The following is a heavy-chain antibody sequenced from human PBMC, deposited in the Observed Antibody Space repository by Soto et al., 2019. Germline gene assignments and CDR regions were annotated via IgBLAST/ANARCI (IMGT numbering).Heavy chain of an antibody. CDR1: GFTVSSNY. J-gene: IGHJ4*02. D-gene: IGHD4-17*01. CDR3: ASTLYGVIPFDY. V-gene: IGHV3-53*01. Sequence: GGSLRLSCAASGFTVSSNYMSWVRQAPGKGLEWVSVIYSGGSTYYADSVKGRFTISRDNSKNTLYLQMNSLRAEDTAVYYCASTLYGVIPFDYWGQGTLVTVSS. CDR2: IYSGGST.